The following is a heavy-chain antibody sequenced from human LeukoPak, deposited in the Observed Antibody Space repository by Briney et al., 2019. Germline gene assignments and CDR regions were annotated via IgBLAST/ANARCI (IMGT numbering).Heavy chain of an antibody. CDR3: ATSLRLYYYDSSAYYAH. CDR1: GFTFSSYW. CDR2: IKQDGSEK. Sequence: GGSLRLSCAASGFTFSSYWMSWGRQAPGKGVEWVANIKQDGSEKYYVDSVKGRFTISRDNAKNSLYLQMNSPRADDTAVYYCATSLRLYYYDSSAYYAHWGQGTLVTVSS. J-gene: IGHJ4*02. V-gene: IGHV3-7*01. D-gene: IGHD3-22*01.